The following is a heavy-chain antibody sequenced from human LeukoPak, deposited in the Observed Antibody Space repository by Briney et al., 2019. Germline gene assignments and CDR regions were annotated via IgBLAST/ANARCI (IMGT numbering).Heavy chain of an antibody. J-gene: IGHJ5*02. CDR1: GMSITSRHY. CDR3: ARRKYQLQEGIDP. Sequence: PSETLSLTCSVSGMSITSRHYWGWIRQPPGKGLEWIGSTSHSDSPYYNPSLESRVTISLDTSRNQFSLKLSSVTAADTAVYYCARRKYQLQEGIDPWGQGTLVTVSS. CDR2: TSHSDSP. V-gene: IGHV4-38-2*02. D-gene: IGHD2-2*01.